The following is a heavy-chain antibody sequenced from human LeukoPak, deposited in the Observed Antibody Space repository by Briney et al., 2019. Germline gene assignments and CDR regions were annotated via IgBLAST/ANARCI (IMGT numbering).Heavy chain of an antibody. Sequence: SETLSLTCSVSGGFISSGSYYWGWIRQTPGKGLEWIGSIHYSGSTYYNPSLKSRVTISVDTSKNQFSLELSSVTAADTAMYYCARQIKVDIYNAYDSLPSHTITCFDPWGQGTLVTVSS. V-gene: IGHV4-39*01. CDR2: IHYSGST. D-gene: IGHD5-12*01. CDR1: GGFISSGSYY. CDR3: ARQIKVDIYNAYDSLPSHTITCFDP. J-gene: IGHJ5*02.